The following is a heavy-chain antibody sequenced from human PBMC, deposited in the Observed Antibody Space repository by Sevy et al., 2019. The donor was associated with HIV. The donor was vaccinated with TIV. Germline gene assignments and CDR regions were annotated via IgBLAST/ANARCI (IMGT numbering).Heavy chain of an antibody. CDR3: AKDHYTAVTIFGVITPGYYGMDV. CDR1: GFTFNDYA. D-gene: IGHD3-3*01. J-gene: IGHJ6*02. V-gene: IGHV3-23*01. CDR2: ISGRGDTT. Sequence: GGSPRLSCAASGFTFNDYAMSWVRQAPGKGLEWVSTISGRGDTTNYADSVKGRFTISRDNSKNTLYLQMNSLRAEDSAVLYCAKDHYTAVTIFGVITPGYYGMDVWGQGTTVTVSS.